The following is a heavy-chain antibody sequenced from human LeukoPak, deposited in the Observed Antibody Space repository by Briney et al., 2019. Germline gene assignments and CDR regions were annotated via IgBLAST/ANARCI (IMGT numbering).Heavy chain of an antibody. Sequence: PGGSLRLSCAVSGFPFSIYEMNWVRQAPGKGLEWVSNIGSSGTTIYYADSVKGRFSISRDNAKSSLYLQMNSLRVEDTAVYYCALLAVARDFHHWGQGALVTVSS. D-gene: IGHD6-19*01. CDR2: IGSSGTTI. J-gene: IGHJ1*01. CDR1: GFPFSIYE. CDR3: ALLAVARDFHH. V-gene: IGHV3-48*03.